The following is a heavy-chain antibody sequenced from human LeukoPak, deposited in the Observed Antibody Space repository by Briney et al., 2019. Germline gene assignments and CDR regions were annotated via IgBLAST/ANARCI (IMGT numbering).Heavy chain of an antibody. Sequence: ASVKVSCKASGYTFTSYGISWVRQAPGQGLEWMGWISAYNGNTNYAQKLQGRVTMTTDTSTSTAYMELRSLRSDDTAVYYCARGGPYYYDSSGYRAFDIWGQGTMVTVSS. CDR1: GYTFTSYG. CDR2: ISAYNGNT. J-gene: IGHJ3*02. CDR3: ARGGPYYYDSSGYRAFDI. V-gene: IGHV1-18*01. D-gene: IGHD3-22*01.